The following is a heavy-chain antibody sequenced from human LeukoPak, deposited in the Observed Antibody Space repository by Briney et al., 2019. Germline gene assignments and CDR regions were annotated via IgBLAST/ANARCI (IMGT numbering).Heavy chain of an antibody. CDR1: GRPNSSYY. V-gene: IGHV4-59*07. CDR2: IYYSGST. D-gene: IGHD6-13*01. Sequence: PSDPLSLTCTLSGRPNSSYYWSWLRQPPGKGLEWLGYIYYSGSTNYNTSLKSRVTISVDTSKNQFSLKLSSVTAADTAVYYCARGRWYGSSWYDAVYYFDYWGQGTLVTVSS. CDR3: ARGRWYGSSWYDAVYYFDY. J-gene: IGHJ4*02.